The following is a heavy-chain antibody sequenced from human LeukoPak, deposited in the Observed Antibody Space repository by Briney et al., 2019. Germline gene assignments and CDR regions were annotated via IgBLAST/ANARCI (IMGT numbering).Heavy chain of an antibody. J-gene: IGHJ3*02. CDR2: MNYGGRS. V-gene: IGHV4-39*07. CDR3: ARDKALYNWSDAFDI. CDR1: GGSVTITNSY. Sequence: SETLSLTCSVSGGSVTITNSYWVWIRQAPGKTLEWIGSMNYGGRSSYNPSLKRRVSMSVDTSRDQVSLKVNSVTAADTAVYYCARDKALYNWSDAFDIWGQGTMVAVSS. D-gene: IGHD1-20*01.